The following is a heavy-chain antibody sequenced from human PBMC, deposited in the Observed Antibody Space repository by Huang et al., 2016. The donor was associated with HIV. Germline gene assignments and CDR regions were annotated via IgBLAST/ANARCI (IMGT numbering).Heavy chain of an antibody. Sequence: QVQLVQSGAEVKKPGSSVKVSCKASGGTFSSYVLSWLRQAPGPGPEWMGGIIPIFGTATYEQKFQGRVTITADESTSTAYMELSSLRSEDTAVYYCARDLDESSLTNAFDIWGQGTMVTVSS. CDR3: ARDLDESSLTNAFDI. D-gene: IGHD3-22*01. CDR1: GGTFSSYV. V-gene: IGHV1-69*13. J-gene: IGHJ3*02. CDR2: IIPIFGTA.